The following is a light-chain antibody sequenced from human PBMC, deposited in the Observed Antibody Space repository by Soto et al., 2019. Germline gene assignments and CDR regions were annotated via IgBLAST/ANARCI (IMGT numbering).Light chain of an antibody. CDR3: QTWGTVV. Sequence: QPVLTQSPSASASLGASVKLTCTLSSGNSSYAIAWHPQQPEKGPRYLMKLNSDGSHSKGDGIPDRFSGSSSGAERYLTISSLQSEDEADYYCQTWGTVVFGGGTKLTVL. V-gene: IGLV4-69*01. CDR2: LNSDGSH. J-gene: IGLJ2*01. CDR1: SGNSSYA.